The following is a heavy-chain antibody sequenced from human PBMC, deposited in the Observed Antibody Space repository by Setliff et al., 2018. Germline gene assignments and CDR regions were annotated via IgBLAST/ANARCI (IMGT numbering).Heavy chain of an antibody. CDR2: ISSSGSI. CDR1: GLSYTNDW. J-gene: IGHJ4*02. D-gene: IGHD3-10*01. CDR3: FGAGTCSY. Sequence: PGGSLRLSCTASGLSYTNDWVSWVRQGPGKGLEWVAYISSSGSIYYANSVKGRFTISRDNAKNSLSLQMNNLRSEDTAVYYCFGAGTCSYWGQGTLVTVS. V-gene: IGHV3-48*03.